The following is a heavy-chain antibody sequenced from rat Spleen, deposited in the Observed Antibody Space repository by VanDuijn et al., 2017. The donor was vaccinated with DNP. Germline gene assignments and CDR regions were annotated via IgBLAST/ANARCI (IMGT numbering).Heavy chain of an antibody. CDR3: TRTGSYFEY. D-gene: IGHD5-1*01. J-gene: IGHJ2*01. Sequence: EVQLVESGGGLVQPGRSLKVSCAAAGFTFSDYNMAWVRQAPKKGLEGVASISYDGSSTDYRESVKGRFTISIDSEKITLYLQMDSLKSEDTATYYCTRTGSYFEYWGQGVMVTVSS. V-gene: IGHV5-7*01. CDR1: GFTFSDYN. CDR2: ISYDGSST.